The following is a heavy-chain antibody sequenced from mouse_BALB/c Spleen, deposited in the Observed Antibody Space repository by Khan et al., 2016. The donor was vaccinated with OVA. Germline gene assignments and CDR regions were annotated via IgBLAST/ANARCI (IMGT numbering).Heavy chain of an antibody. J-gene: IGHJ2*01. CDR2: ISSGGST. V-gene: IGHV5-6-5*01. Sequence: EVKLVESGGSPVKPGGSLTLSCAVSGFSFTSYVMSWVRQPPEKRLEWVAFISSGGSTYYPYRVMCRLTISSANARNIVILQMSSLRSEDIARDYGARKAYRYSEYYIDYWGQGTTLTVSS. D-gene: IGHD2-14*01. CDR3: ARKAYRYSEYYIDY. CDR1: GFSFTSYV.